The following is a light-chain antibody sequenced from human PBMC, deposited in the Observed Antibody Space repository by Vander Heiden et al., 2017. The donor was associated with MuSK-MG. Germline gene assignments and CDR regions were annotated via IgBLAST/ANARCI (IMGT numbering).Light chain of an antibody. V-gene: IGKV4-1*01. CDR1: QSVLYSSNNKNY. Sequence: DIVMTQSPDYLAVSVGERANINCKSSQSVLYSSNNKNYLAWYQQKPGQPPKLLIYWASTRESGVPDRFSGSGSGTDFTLTISSLQAEDVAVYYCQQDDSTPRPFGQGTRLEIK. CDR3: QQDDSTPRP. CDR2: WAS. J-gene: IGKJ5*01.